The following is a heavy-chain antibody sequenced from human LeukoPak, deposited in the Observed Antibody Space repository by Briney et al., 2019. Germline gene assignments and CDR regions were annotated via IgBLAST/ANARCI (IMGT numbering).Heavy chain of an antibody. Sequence: GGSLRLSCAASGFTINNNYMTWVRQAPGKGLEWVSVSYSGGSSYYADSVKGRFTMSGDSSKNTVNLQMNILTVEDTAVYYCARILGTTDAFDIWGQGTMVTVSS. CDR2: SYSGGSS. V-gene: IGHV3-53*01. D-gene: IGHD2/OR15-2a*01. CDR3: ARILGTTDAFDI. J-gene: IGHJ3*02. CDR1: GFTINNNY.